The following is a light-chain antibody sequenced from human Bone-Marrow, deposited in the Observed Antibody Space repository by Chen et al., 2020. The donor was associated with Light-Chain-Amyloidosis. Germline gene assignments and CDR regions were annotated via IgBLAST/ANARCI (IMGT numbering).Light chain of an antibody. CDR2: DVR. CDR1: ISDVGGYNY. V-gene: IGLV2-11*01. CDR3: CSYAGRSWV. J-gene: IGLJ3*02. Sequence: QSALTQPRSVSGSPGQVIAISCTGNISDVGGYNYVSWYQQPPGKAPNPRFYDVRKRPSGVPDRFSGSKSGNTASLTISGLQAEDEADYFCCSYAGRSWVFGGGTKLTVL.